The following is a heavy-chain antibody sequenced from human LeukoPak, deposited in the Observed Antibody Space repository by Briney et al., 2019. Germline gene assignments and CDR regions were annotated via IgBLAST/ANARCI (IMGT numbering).Heavy chain of an antibody. V-gene: IGHV1-18*01. J-gene: IGHJ4*02. CDR1: GYTFTSYG. CDR2: ISAYNGNT. Sequence: GASVKVSCKASGYTFTSYGISWGRQAAGQGLEWMGWISAYNGNTNYAQKLQGRVTMTPDTSTSTAYMELRSLRSDDTAVYYCARGPPRVVPAAKFYFDYWGQGTLVTVSS. D-gene: IGHD2-2*01. CDR3: ARGPPRVVPAAKFYFDY.